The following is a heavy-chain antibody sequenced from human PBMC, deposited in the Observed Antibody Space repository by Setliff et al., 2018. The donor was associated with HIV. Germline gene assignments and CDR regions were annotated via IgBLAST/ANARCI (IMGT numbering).Heavy chain of an antibody. Sequence: ASVKVSCKPSVFTFTGYYLHWVRQAPGQGLEWMGWINPNNGDTNYEQRFQGRVTMTRDTSITTVYMVLNRLTPGDTAVYYCASPYENNSGPDYWGQGTPVTVSS. CDR2: INPNNGDT. J-gene: IGHJ4*02. CDR1: VFTFTGYY. CDR3: ASPYENNSGPDY. V-gene: IGHV1-2*02. D-gene: IGHD7-27*01.